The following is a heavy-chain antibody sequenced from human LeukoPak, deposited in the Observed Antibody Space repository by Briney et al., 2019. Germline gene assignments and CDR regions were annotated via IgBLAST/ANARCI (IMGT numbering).Heavy chain of an antibody. CDR2: ISYDGSNK. D-gene: IGHD5-18*01. Sequence: GRSLRLSCAASGFTFSSYGMHWVRQAPGKGLKWVAVISYDGSNKYYADSVKGRFTISRDNSKNTLYLQMNSLRAEDTAVYYCAKGSSYVDTAMRSYFDYWGQGTLVTVSS. CDR1: GFTFSSYG. CDR3: AKGSSYVDTAMRSYFDY. V-gene: IGHV3-30*18. J-gene: IGHJ4*02.